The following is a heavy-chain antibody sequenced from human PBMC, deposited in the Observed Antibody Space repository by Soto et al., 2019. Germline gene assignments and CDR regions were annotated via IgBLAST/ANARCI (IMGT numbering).Heavy chain of an antibody. CDR3: ARGVQYSGRNFDY. D-gene: IGHD1-26*01. V-gene: IGHV6-1*01. CDR1: GDSVSSNSAG. Sequence: QVQLQQSGPGLVKHSQTLSLTCAITGDSVSSNSAGWSWVRQSPSRGLEWLGRTYYRSKWYYEYAVSVRGRITINPYTSKNQYSLQLNSVTPEDKAVYFCARGVQYSGRNFDYWGQGTLVTVSS. J-gene: IGHJ4*01. CDR2: TYYRSKWYY.